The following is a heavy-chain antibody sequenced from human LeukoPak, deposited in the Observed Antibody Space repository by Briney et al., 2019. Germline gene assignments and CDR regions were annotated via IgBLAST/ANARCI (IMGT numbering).Heavy chain of an antibody. CDR1: GGSISSYY. D-gene: IGHD1-26*01. Sequence: SETLSLTCTVSGGSISSYYWSWIRQPPGKGLEWIGYIYYSGSTNYNPSLKSRVTISVDTSKNQFSLKLRSVTAADTAVYYCARDGVGGGIWGQGTMVTVSS. CDR3: ARDGVGGGI. CDR2: IYYSGST. V-gene: IGHV4-59*12. J-gene: IGHJ3*02.